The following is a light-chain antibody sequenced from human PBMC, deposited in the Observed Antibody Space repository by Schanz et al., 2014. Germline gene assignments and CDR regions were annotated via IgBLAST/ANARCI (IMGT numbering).Light chain of an antibody. J-gene: IGKJ1*01. CDR1: QSISSW. CDR3: QQYGSSPRT. V-gene: IGKV1-5*01. CDR2: DAS. Sequence: DIQMTQSPSTLSASVGDRVTITCRASQSISSWLAWYQQKPGKAPKLLIYDASSLQSGVPSRFSGSGSGTDFTLTISRLEPEDFAVYYCQQYGSSPRTFGQGTKVEIK.